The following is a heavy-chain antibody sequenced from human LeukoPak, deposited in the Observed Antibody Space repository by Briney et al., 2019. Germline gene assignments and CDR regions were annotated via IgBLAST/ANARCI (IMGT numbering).Heavy chain of an antibody. CDR1: GFTFSDYY. J-gene: IGHJ5*02. Sequence: PGGSLRLSCAASGFTFSDYYMSWIRQAPGKGLEWVSYISSSGSTIYYADSVKGRFTISRDNAKNSLYLQMNSLRSEDTAVYYCAHQFWKARDWFDPWGQGTLVTVSS. V-gene: IGHV3-11*01. CDR3: AHQFWKARDWFDP. D-gene: IGHD1-1*01. CDR2: ISSSGSTI.